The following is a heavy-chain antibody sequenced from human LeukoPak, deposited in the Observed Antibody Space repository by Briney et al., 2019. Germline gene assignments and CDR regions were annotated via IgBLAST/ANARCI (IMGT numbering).Heavy chain of an antibody. D-gene: IGHD6-6*01. CDR2: ISSSSSYI. V-gene: IGHV3-21*01. Sequence: GGSLTLSCAASGLTFSSYSMNWVRQAPEKGLEWVSSISSSSSYIYYADSVKGRFTISRDNSKNSLYLQMNSLRAEDTAVYYCARAARPGFDYWGQGTLVTVSS. CDR3: ARAARPGFDY. J-gene: IGHJ4*02. CDR1: GLTFSSYS.